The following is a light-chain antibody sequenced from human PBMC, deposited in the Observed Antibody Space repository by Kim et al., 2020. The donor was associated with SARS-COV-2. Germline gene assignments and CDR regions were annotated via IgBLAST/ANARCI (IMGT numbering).Light chain of an antibody. J-gene: IGLJ3*02. CDR3: QSYDISLSGSKV. CDR1: SSNIGAGYD. Sequence: VTISCTGSSSNIGAGYDVHWYQQLPGTAPKLLIYHNTNRPSGVPDRFSGSRSGTSASLAITGRQAEDEADYYCQSYDISLSGSKVFGGGTQLTVL. CDR2: HNT. V-gene: IGLV1-40*01.